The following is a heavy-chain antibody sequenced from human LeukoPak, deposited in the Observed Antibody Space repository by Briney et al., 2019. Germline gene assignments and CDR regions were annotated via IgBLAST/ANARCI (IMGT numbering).Heavy chain of an antibody. CDR1: GFTCSSYA. CDR2: IGDSGGTT. Sequence: GGSLRLSCVASGFTCSSYAMNWVRQAPGKGLEWVSTIGDSGGTTYYADSVKGRFTISRDNSKNTLYLQMSSLRAEDTAVYYCARDWWFDPWGQGTLVTVSS. V-gene: IGHV3-23*01. J-gene: IGHJ5*02. CDR3: ARDWWFDP.